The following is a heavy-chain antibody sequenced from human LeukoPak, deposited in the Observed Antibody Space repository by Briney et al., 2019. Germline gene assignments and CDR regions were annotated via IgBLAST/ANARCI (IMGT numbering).Heavy chain of an antibody. J-gene: IGHJ6*03. D-gene: IGHD2-8*01. CDR1: GFTFSSYA. CDR2: ISGSGGST. CDR3: AKDAARWDCTNGVCYLGNYYYYYMDV. V-gene: IGHV3-23*01. Sequence: GGSLRLSCAASGFTFSSYAMSWVRQAPGKGLEWVSAISGSGGSTYYADSVKGRFTISRDNSKNTLYLQMDSLRAEDTAVYYCAKDAARWDCTNGVCYLGNYYYYYMDVWGKGTTVTVSS.